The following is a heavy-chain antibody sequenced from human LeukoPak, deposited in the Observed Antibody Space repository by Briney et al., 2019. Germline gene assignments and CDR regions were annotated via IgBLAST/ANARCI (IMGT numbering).Heavy chain of an antibody. CDR1: GGTFSSYA. Sequence: SVKVSCKASGGTFSSYAISWVRQAPGQGLEWMGGIIPIFGTANYAQKFQGRVTITADESTSTAYMELSSLRSEDTAVYYCARAEVRITFGGVIVMYYFDYWGQGTLVTVSS. CDR3: ARAEVRITFGGVIVMYYFDY. J-gene: IGHJ4*02. V-gene: IGHV1-69*13. CDR2: IIPIFGTA. D-gene: IGHD3-16*02.